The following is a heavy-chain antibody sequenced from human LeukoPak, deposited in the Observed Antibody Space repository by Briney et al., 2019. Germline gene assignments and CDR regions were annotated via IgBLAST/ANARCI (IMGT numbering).Heavy chain of an antibody. J-gene: IGHJ4*02. D-gene: IGHD3-10*01. CDR2: ISSSSSYI. CDR1: GFTFSSYS. Sequence: TGGSLRLSCAASGFTFSSYSMNWVRQAPGKGLEWVSSISSSSSYIYYADSVKGRFTISRDNAKNSLYLQMNSLRAEDTAVYYCVRDTKWNLWFGEFSKWGQGTLVTVSS. V-gene: IGHV3-21*01. CDR3: VRDTKWNLWFGEFSK.